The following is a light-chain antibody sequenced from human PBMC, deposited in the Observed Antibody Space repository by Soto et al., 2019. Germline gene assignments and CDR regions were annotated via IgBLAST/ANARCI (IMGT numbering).Light chain of an antibody. CDR3: SSYTSSSTVV. CDR1: SHDVGGYNY. V-gene: IGLV2-14*03. CDR2: DVS. Sequence: QSALTQPASVSGSPGQSIAISCTGTSHDVGGYNYVSWYQHHPGKAPKLMIYDVSARPSGVSNSFSGSKSDNTASLTISGLQAEDEADYYCSSYTSSSTVVFGGGTKLTVL. J-gene: IGLJ2*01.